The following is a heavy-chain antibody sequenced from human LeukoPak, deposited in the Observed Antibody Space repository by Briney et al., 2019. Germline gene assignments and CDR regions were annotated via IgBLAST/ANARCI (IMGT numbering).Heavy chain of an antibody. CDR2: IYYSRST. J-gene: IGHJ4*02. D-gene: IGHD6-19*01. CDR1: GGSISSSSYY. CDR3: ARVGFSSGWYELDY. Sequence: SETLSLTCAVSGGSISSSSYYWGWIRQPPGKGLEWIGSIYYSRSTYYNPSLKSRVTISVDTSKNQFSLKLSSVTAADTAVYYCARVGFSSGWYELDYWGQGTLVTVSS. V-gene: IGHV4-39*01.